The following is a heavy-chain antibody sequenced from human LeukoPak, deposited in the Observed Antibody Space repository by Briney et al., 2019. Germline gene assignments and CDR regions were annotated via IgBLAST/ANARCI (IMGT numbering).Heavy chain of an antibody. J-gene: IGHJ3*02. CDR1: GYTFTSYG. D-gene: IGHD6-25*01. V-gene: IGHV1-8*03. Sequence: ASVKVSCKASGYTFTSYGISWVRQAPGQGLEWMGYMNPNSGNTAYARKFQGRLTITTDTSISTAYMELSGLTSEDTAVYYCARELRRDDIWGQGTMVTVSS. CDR2: MNPNSGNT. CDR3: ARELRRDDI.